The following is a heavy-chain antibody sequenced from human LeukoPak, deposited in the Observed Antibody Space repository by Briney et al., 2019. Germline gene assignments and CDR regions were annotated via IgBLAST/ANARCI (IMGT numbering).Heavy chain of an antibody. J-gene: IGHJ4*02. CDR3: AKAWALTYLGGVDS. CDR1: AFTFSSYA. CDR2: LSGTGGNT. D-gene: IGHD2-21*02. V-gene: IGHV3-23*01. Sequence: PVGSLRLSCAASAFTFSSYAMAWVRQAPGKGLEWVSTLSGTGGNTYYADSVRGRFTISRDNSKNTLYLQMNSLRAEDMAVYYCAKAWALTYLGGVDSWGQGTPATVSS.